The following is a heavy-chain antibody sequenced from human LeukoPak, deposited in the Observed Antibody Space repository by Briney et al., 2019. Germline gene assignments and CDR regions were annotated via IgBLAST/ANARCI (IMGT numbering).Heavy chain of an antibody. CDR2: INPKSGVT. Sequence: ASVKVSCKASGYTFTDYYLHWVRQAPGQGLEWMGWINPKSGVTDSTMKFQGRVTLTRDTSITTAYMELISLTSDDAAVYYCARAGGYCGSTSCYSGYYYYFMDVWGKGTRSPSP. D-gene: IGHD2-2*01. CDR3: ARAGGYCGSTSCYSGYYYYFMDV. J-gene: IGHJ6*03. V-gene: IGHV1-2*02. CDR1: GYTFTDYY.